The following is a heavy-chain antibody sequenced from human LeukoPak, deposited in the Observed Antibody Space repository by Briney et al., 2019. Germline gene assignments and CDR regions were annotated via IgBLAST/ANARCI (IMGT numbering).Heavy chain of an antibody. CDR2: IRSKANNYAT. CDR1: GFTFSGSA. CDR3: TVDYYDNSGFDY. V-gene: IGHV3-73*01. D-gene: IGHD3-22*01. J-gene: IGHJ4*02. Sequence: SGGSLILSCAASGFTFSGSAMHWVRQASGKGLEWVGRIRSKANNYATAYAASVKGRFTISRDDSKNTAYLQMNSLKTEDTAVYYCTVDYYDNSGFDYWGQGTLVPVSS.